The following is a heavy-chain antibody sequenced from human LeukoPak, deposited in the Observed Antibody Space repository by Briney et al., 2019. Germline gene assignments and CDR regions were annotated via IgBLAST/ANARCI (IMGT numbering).Heavy chain of an antibody. CDR2: IYYSGST. Sequence: SETLSLTCTVSGGSIGSYYWSWIRRPPGRGLEWIGHIYYSGSTNYNPSLKSRVTISVDTSKNQFSLKLSSVTAADTAVYYCARAGCSSTSCYEWNYWGQGTLVTVSS. CDR3: ARAGCSSTSCYEWNY. V-gene: IGHV4-59*12. D-gene: IGHD2-2*01. J-gene: IGHJ4*02. CDR1: GGSIGSYY.